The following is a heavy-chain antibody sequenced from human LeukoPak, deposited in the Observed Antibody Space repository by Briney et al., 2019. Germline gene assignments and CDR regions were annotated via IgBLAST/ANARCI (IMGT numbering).Heavy chain of an antibody. J-gene: IGHJ6*02. V-gene: IGHV3-23*01. CDR1: GFTFSGSA. Sequence: GGSLRLSCAASGFTFSGSAMHWVRQAPGRGLEWVSVISGSGGTTYYADSVKGRFTISRDKSKNTLYLQMNSLRAEDTAVYYCAKERGGSSYYYGMNVWGQGTTVTVSS. CDR3: AKERGGSSYYYGMNV. CDR2: ISGSGGTT. D-gene: IGHD2-15*01.